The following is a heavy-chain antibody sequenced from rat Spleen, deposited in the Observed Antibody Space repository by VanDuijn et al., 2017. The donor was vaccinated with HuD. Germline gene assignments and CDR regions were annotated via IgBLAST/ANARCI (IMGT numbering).Heavy chain of an antibody. CDR3: ARVHYYSASSYFDY. CDR2: IWNTGGT. CDR1: GFSLTSYN. J-gene: IGHJ2*01. V-gene: IGHV2-41*01. D-gene: IGHD1-1*01. Sequence: QVQLKESGPGLVQPSQTLSLTCTVAGFSLTSYNVHWVRQPPGKGLEWMGVIWNTGGTRYNSALKSRLSIRRDTSKSQIFLEMNSLQTEDTAIYCCARVHYYSASSYFDYWGQGVMVTVSS.